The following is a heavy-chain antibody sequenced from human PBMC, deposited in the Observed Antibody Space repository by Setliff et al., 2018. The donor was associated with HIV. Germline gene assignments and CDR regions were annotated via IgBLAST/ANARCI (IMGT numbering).Heavy chain of an antibody. Sequence: SETLSLTCGISGGSFSGFYWAWIRQPPRKGLEWIGEINYSGKTNKNPSLKSRVTISADTSRTQFSLNLISVTAADTAVYYCARATYGSRAGSGLYFDSWGQGALVTVSS. J-gene: IGHJ4*02. CDR1: GGSFSGFY. CDR3: ARATYGSRAGSGLYFDS. V-gene: IGHV4-34*01. CDR2: INYSGKT. D-gene: IGHD6-6*01.